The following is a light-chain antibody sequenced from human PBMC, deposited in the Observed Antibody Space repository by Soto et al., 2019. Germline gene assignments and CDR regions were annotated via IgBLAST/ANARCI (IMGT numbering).Light chain of an antibody. CDR2: EVT. V-gene: IGLV2-14*01. Sequence: QSALTQPASVSGSPGQSITISCTGTSSDVGGYNFVSWYQQHPGKAPKLMIYEVTNRPSGVSNRFSGSKSGNTASLSISGLQGEDEADYYCSSYTSSGTLVIVGGGTKLTVL. CDR3: SSYTSSGTLVI. CDR1: SSDVGGYNF. J-gene: IGLJ2*01.